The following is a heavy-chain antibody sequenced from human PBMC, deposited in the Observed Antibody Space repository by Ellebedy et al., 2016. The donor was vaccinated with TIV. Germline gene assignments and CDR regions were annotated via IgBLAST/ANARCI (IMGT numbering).Heavy chain of an antibody. Sequence: GESLKISCAASGFTFNTHYLSWIRQAPVKGLEWVAKIIPDGSEKFYVDSVKVRFTISRDNPENSLYLQMNSLRADDTAVYYCVIEVWWRCDYWGQGALVTVSS. CDR2: IIPDGSEK. J-gene: IGHJ4*02. V-gene: IGHV3-7*03. D-gene: IGHD2-21*01. CDR1: GFTFNTHY. CDR3: VIEVWWRCDY.